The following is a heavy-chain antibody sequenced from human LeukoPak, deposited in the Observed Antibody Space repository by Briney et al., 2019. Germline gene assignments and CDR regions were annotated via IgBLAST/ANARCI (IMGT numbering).Heavy chain of an antibody. Sequence: PSETLSLTCTVSGGSISSNWGWIRQPPGKGLEWIGNIYYSGSTYYNPSLKSRVTISVDTSKDQFSLMLSSVTAADTAAYYCARDPSNSAFKGMQGGDYWGQGTLVTVSS. CDR1: GGSISSN. CDR3: ARDPSNSAFKGMQGGDY. D-gene: IGHD1-26*01. CDR2: IYYSGST. V-gene: IGHV4-39*07. J-gene: IGHJ4*02.